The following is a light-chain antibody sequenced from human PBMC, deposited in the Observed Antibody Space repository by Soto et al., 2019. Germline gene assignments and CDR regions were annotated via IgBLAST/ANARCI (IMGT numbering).Light chain of an antibody. CDR1: NIGSES. V-gene: IGLV3-21*02. CDR3: QLWDRNTDRYV. Sequence: SYELTQPHSVSVATAQTARITCGGHNIGSESVHWYQQQPGQAPVLVVFDDNDRPSGIPERFYGSKSGNTATLTITRVEAGDEADYYCQLWDRNTDRYVFGTGTKVTVL. CDR2: DDN. J-gene: IGLJ1*01.